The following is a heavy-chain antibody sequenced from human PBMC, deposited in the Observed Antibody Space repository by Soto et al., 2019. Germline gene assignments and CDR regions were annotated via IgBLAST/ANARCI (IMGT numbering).Heavy chain of an antibody. CDR1: GGSISSYY. CDR3: ARTYIVVVVAATLIWFDP. J-gene: IGHJ5*02. D-gene: IGHD2-15*01. CDR2: IYYSGST. Sequence: PLETLPLTCTVSGGSISSYYWIWIRQPPGKGLEWIGYIYYSGSTNYNPSLKSRVTISVDTSKNQFSLKLSSVTAADTAVYYCARTYIVVVVAATLIWFDPWGQGTLVTVSS. V-gene: IGHV4-59*08.